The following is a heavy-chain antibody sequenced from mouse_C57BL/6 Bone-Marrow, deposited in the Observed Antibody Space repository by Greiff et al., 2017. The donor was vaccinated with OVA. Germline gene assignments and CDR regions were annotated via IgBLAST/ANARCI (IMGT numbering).Heavy chain of an antibody. CDR3: ARPPVTTGFAY. CDR1: GFTFSSYG. J-gene: IGHJ3*01. V-gene: IGHV5-6*01. Sequence: EVKLVESGGDLVKPGGSLKLSCAASGFTFSSYGMSWVSQTPDKRLEWVATISSGGSYTYYPDSVKGRFTISRDNAKNTLYLQMSSLKSEDTAMYYCARPPVTTGFAYWGQGTLVTVSA. CDR2: ISSGGSYT. D-gene: IGHD2-2*01.